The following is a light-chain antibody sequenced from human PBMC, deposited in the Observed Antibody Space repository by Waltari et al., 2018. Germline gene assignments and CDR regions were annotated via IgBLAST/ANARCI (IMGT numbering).Light chain of an antibody. CDR2: HAS. Sequence: EIVLTQSPGTLFLSSGERATLSCRASESISKYLAWYQQKPGQPPRLLIYHASSSATGIPDRFSGSGSGTDFSLTISRLEPEDFAVYYCQHYESLPVTFGQGTKVEIK. V-gene: IGKV3-20*01. J-gene: IGKJ1*01. CDR1: ESISKY. CDR3: QHYESLPVT.